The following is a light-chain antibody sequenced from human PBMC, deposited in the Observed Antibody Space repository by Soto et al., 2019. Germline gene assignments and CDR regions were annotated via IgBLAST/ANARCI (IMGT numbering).Light chain of an antibody. CDR2: GAS. J-gene: IGKJ1*01. V-gene: IGKV3-20*01. Sequence: EIVLTQSPGTLSLSPGEGATLSCRASQSVSSNYLAWYQQTPGQAPRLLIYGASSRATDIPDRFSGSGSGTDTTLTISRLDHEDFAEYYCQQYGDPPRTFGQGTTVEIK. CDR1: QSVSSNY. CDR3: QQYGDPPRT.